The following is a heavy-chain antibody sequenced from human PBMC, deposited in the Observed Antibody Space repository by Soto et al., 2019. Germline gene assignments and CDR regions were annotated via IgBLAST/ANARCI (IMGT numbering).Heavy chain of an antibody. CDR2: TYHSGNP. J-gene: IGHJ4*02. V-gene: IGHV4-30-2*01. Sequence: QLQLQESGSRLVKSSETLSLTCGVSGDTISTGGYSWAWIRQPPGKALEWIGHTYHSGNPYDNPSHKSRVSILVARSETQYNLNASSVNAATAAVYDWAREACGAYVGNFDSWGQGTLVTVSS. CDR3: AREACGAYVGNFDS. CDR1: GDTISTGGYS. D-gene: IGHD4-17*01.